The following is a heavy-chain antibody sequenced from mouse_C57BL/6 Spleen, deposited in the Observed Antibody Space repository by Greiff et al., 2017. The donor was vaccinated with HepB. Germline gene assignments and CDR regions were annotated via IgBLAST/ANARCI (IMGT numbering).Heavy chain of an antibody. CDR1: GFNIKDYY. D-gene: IGHD1-1*01. J-gene: IGHJ3*01. V-gene: IGHV14-1*01. CDR2: IDPEDGDT. CDR3: TLPSYYYGSSPAY. Sequence: EVQLQQSGAELVRPGASVKLSCTASGFNIKDYYMHWVKQRPEQGLEWIGRIDPEDGDTEYAPKFQGKATMTADTSSNTAYLQLSSLTSEDTAVYYCTLPSYYYGSSPAYWGQGTLVTVSA.